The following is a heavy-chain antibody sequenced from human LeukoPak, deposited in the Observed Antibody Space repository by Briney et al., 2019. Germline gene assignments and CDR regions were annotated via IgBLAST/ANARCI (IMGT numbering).Heavy chain of an antibody. V-gene: IGHV1-2*02. J-gene: IGHJ3*02. D-gene: IGHD3-22*01. Sequence: ASVKVSCKASGYTFTGYYLHWVRQAPGQGLEWMGWINPKSGGTNYAQKFQGRVTMTRDTSISTAYMELTRLRSDDTAVYYCARGGDFYDSSGYYDDAFDIWGQGTMVTVSS. CDR1: GYTFTGYY. CDR2: INPKSGGT. CDR3: ARGGDFYDSSGYYDDAFDI.